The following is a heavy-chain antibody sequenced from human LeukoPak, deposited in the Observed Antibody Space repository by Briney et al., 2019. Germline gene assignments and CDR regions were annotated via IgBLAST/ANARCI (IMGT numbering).Heavy chain of an antibody. Sequence: SETLSLTCTVSGASISNNNYYWGWIRQPPGKGLEWIGGIYYTESTYYNPSLKSRLTISVDTSKNQFSLKLTSVTAADTAVYYCARDPGDSSGYPHDYWGQGTLVAVSS. D-gene: IGHD3-22*01. CDR2: IYYTEST. CDR1: GASISNNNYY. CDR3: ARDPGDSSGYPHDY. V-gene: IGHV4-39*07. J-gene: IGHJ4*02.